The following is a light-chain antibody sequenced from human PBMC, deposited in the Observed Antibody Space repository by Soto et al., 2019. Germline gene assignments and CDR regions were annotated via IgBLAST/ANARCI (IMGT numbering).Light chain of an antibody. J-gene: IGKJ2*01. CDR2: DAS. CDR3: QQRSNWPPGYT. V-gene: IGKV3-11*01. CDR1: QSVSSY. Sequence: EIVLTQSPATLSLSPGERATLSCRASQSVSSYLAWYQQKPGQAPRLLIYDASNRATGIPARCSGSGSGTDFTLTICSLEPEDFAVDYCQQRSNWPPGYTFGQGTKLEIK.